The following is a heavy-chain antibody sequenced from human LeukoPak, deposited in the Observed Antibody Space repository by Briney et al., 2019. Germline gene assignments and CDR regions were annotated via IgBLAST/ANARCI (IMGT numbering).Heavy chain of an antibody. D-gene: IGHD6-13*01. V-gene: IGHV4-39*07. CDR2: MYYSGST. Sequence: SETLSLTCTVSGGSISSSNFYWGWIRQPPGKGLEWIGSMYYSGSTYYHPSLKSRTTISVDTSQNQFSLKLSSLTAADTAVYYCARGVVAAAGRTFDFWGQGTLVTVSS. CDR1: GGSISSSNFY. CDR3: ARGVVAAAGRTFDF. J-gene: IGHJ4*02.